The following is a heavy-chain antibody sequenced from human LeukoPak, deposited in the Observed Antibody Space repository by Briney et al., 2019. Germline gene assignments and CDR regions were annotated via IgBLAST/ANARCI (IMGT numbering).Heavy chain of an antibody. CDR1: GFTFSSCE. D-gene: IGHD4-17*01. J-gene: IGHJ6*02. CDR2: ISGTGRTI. Sequence: GGSLRLSCAASGFTFSSCEMNWVRQAPGKGLEWVSYISGTGRTIYYADSMKGRFTISRDNAKNSLYLQMSSLRAEDTAVYYCARGPGDYDPYYYYYALDVWGQGTTVTVSS. CDR3: ARGPGDYDPYYYYYALDV. V-gene: IGHV3-48*03.